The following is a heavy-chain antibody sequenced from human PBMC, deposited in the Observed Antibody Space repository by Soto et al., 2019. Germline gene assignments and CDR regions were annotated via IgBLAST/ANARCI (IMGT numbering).Heavy chain of an antibody. CDR1: GFTFSAYP. Sequence: EGQLLESGGGLVQPGGSLRLSCAASGFTFSAYPMIWVRQAPGKGLEWVSTISNGAGRTFYADSVKGRFTISRDNSKNTLYLQMSSLRAEDTAVYYGAKAATRFVDYDYYMDVWGKGTTVTVSS. CDR2: ISNGAGRT. V-gene: IGHV3-23*01. CDR3: AKAATRFVDYDYYMDV. J-gene: IGHJ6*03. D-gene: IGHD3-16*01.